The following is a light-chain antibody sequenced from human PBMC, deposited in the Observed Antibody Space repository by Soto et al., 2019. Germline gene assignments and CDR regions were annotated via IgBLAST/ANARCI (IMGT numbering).Light chain of an antibody. Sequence: DIVMTQSPLSLPVTPGEPASISCRSSQSLLHNNGYNYLDWYLQRPGQSPQLLIYLGSNRASGVADRFSGSGSGTDFTLKISRVEAEDVGHYYCMQPLQTPRTFGQGTKLEIK. CDR3: MQPLQTPRT. V-gene: IGKV2-28*01. CDR1: QSLLHNNGYNY. J-gene: IGKJ2*01. CDR2: LGS.